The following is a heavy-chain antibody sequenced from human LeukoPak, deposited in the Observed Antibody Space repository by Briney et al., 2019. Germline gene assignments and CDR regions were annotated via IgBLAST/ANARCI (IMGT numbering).Heavy chain of an antibody. J-gene: IGHJ4*02. D-gene: IGHD6-6*01. CDR1: GGSISSSNYY. Sequence: PSETVSLTCTVSGGSISSSNYYWGWIRQPPGKGLECIGSIYYSGNTYYNPSLKSRVTISVDTSKNHFSLKLSSVTAADTAVYYCARGRPPFDYWGQGTLVTVSS. V-gene: IGHV4-39*02. CDR2: IYYSGNT. CDR3: ARGRPPFDY.